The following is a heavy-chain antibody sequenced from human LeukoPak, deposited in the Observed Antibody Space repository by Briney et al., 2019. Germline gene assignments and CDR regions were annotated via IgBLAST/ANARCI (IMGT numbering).Heavy chain of an antibody. CDR2: ISYDGSNK. CDR3: ARGSDYCGSGSYYSIDY. CDR1: GFTFSSYA. J-gene: IGHJ4*02. D-gene: IGHD3-10*01. Sequence: GRSLRLSCAASGFTFSSYAMHWVRQAPGKGLEWVAVISYDGSNKYYADSVKGRFTISRDNSKNTLYLQMNSLRAEDTAVYYCARGSDYCGSGSYYSIDYGGQGTLVTVS. V-gene: IGHV3-30*04.